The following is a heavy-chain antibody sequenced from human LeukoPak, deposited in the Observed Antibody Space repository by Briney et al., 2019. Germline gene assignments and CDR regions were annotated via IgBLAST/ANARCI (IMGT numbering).Heavy chain of an antibody. Sequence: SETLSLTCTVSGGSISSYYWSWIRQPPGKGLEWIGYIYYNGNTNYNPSLKSRVTISVDTSKNQFFLKLSSVTAADTAVYYCARDGYNSGYYFYYMDVWGKGTTVTVSS. D-gene: IGHD5-24*01. J-gene: IGHJ6*03. CDR3: ARDGYNSGYYFYYMDV. CDR1: GGSISSYY. CDR2: IYYNGNT. V-gene: IGHV4-59*01.